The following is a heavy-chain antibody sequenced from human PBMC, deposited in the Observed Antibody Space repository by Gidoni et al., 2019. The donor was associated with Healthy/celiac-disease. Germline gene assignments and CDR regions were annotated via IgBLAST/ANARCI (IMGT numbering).Heavy chain of an antibody. V-gene: IGHV4-39*01. Sequence: QLQLQESGPGLVKPSETLSLTCTVSGGSISSSSYYWGWIRQPPGKGLEWIGSIYYSGSTYYNPSLKSRVTISVDTSKNQFSLKLSSVTAADTAVYYCARHSGIVGATDYWGQGTLVTVSS. D-gene: IGHD1-26*01. CDR3: ARHSGIVGATDY. CDR1: GGSISSSSYY. CDR2: IYYSGST. J-gene: IGHJ4*02.